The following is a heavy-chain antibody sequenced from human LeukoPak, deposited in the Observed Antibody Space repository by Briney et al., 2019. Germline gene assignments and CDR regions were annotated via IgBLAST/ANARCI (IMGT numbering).Heavy chain of an antibody. D-gene: IGHD1-7*01. CDR2: IWYDGSKE. CDR1: GFTFSSYG. J-gene: IGHJ5*01. Sequence: GRSLRLSCAASGFTFSSYGMHWVRQAPGKGLEWVTVIWYDGSKEYYADSVKGRFAISRDNSKNTLYLQMHSLTADDTAVYYCARDLAPGPGDHNWNYKNCFDSWGQGTLVTVSS. V-gene: IGHV3-33*01. CDR3: ARDLAPGPGDHNWNYKNCFDS.